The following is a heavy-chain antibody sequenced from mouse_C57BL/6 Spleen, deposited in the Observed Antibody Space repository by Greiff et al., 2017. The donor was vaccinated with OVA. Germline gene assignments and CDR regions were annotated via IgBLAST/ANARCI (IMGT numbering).Heavy chain of an antibody. CDR3: ARREGYYFDY. J-gene: IGHJ2*01. CDR2: IYPSDSET. V-gene: IGHV1-61*01. Sequence: QVQLQQPGAELVRPGSSVKLSCKASGYTFTSYWWDWVKQRPGQGLEWIGNIYPSDSETHYNQKFKDKATLTVDKSSSTAYMQLSSLTSEDSAVYYCARREGYYFDYWGQGTTLTVSS. CDR1: GYTFTSYW.